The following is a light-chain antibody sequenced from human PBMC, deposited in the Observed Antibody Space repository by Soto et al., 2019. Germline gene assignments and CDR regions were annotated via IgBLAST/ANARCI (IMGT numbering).Light chain of an antibody. Sequence: EIVLTQSPGTLSLSPGERATLSCRASQSVSSSYLAWYQQKPGQAPRLLIYGASSRATGSPDRFSGSGSGTDVSLTISRLEPEDFAVYYCQQYGSSPPDTFGQGTKLEIK. CDR1: QSVSSSY. J-gene: IGKJ2*01. CDR3: QQYGSSPPDT. V-gene: IGKV3-20*01. CDR2: GAS.